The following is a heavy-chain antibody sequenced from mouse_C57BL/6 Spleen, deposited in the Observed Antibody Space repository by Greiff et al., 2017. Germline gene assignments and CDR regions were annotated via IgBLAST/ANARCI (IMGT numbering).Heavy chain of an antibody. D-gene: IGHD1-1*01. CDR1: GYTFTSYW. CDR2: IHPNSGRT. CDR3: AREVITTVVATGYFDY. Sequence: QVQLQQPGAELVKPGASVKLSCKASGYTFTSYWMHWVKQRPGQGLEWIGMIHPNSGRTNYNEKFKSKATLTVDKSSSTAYMQLSSLTSEDSAVYDCAREVITTVVATGYFDYWGQGTTLTVSS. J-gene: IGHJ2*01. V-gene: IGHV1-64*01.